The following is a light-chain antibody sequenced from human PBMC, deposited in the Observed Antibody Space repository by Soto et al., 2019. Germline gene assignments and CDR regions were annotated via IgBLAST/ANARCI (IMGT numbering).Light chain of an antibody. V-gene: IGLV2-8*01. J-gene: IGLJ1*01. CDR3: SSYSGTNICV. Sequence: QSARTQPPSASGSPGQAVTISCTGTSRDIGGYDFVSWYQVRPGEAPQLIIYNVNGRPSGVPRRFSGSKSGNTASLTVSGLQAVDEADYYCSSYSGTNICVFGTGTKVTVL. CDR2: NVN. CDR1: SRDIGGYDF.